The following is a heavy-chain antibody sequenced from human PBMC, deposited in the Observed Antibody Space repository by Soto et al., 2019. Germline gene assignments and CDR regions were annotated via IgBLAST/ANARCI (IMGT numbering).Heavy chain of an antibody. V-gene: IGHV3-48*02. CDR1: AFSFSSYT. CDR3: ASPFAYYDDSSGYDSAVGI. D-gene: IGHD3-22*01. CDR2: ITCSGSAT. J-gene: IGHJ3*02. Sequence: LXLSCVASAFSFSSYTMNWVRRVPVEGLERVSYITCSGSATYYADSVKGRFTISRDNGRNSLYLQMTSLSDEDTAVYYWASPFAYYDDSSGYDSAVGIWGQGTMVTVSS.